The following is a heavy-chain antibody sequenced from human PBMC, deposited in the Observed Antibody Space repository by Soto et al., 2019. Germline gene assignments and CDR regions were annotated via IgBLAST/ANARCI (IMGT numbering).Heavy chain of an antibody. J-gene: IGHJ4*02. D-gene: IGHD3-16*02. Sequence: SETLSLTCIVSGGSISSSSYYWGWIRQPPGKGLEWIGSIYYSGSTYYNPSLKSRVTISMDKSRNQISLTLRSVTAADTAVYYCARDHPYRDNWAFDKWGQGAQVTVSS. CDR3: ARDHPYRDNWAFDK. CDR1: GGSISSSSYY. V-gene: IGHV4-39*07. CDR2: IYYSGST.